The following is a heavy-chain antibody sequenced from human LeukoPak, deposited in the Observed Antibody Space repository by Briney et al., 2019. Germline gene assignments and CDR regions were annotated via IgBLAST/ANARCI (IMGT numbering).Heavy chain of an antibody. J-gene: IGHJ5*02. CDR2: IKQDGSEK. V-gene: IGHV3-7*01. CDR3: ARDLCSSTSCRYNWFDP. CDR1: GFTFSTYS. D-gene: IGHD2-2*01. Sequence: GGSLRFSCAASGFTFSTYSMSWVRQAPGQGLEWVANIKQDGSEKYYVDPVKGRFTISRDNAKTSLYLQMNSLRAEDTAVYYCARDLCSSTSCRYNWFDPWGQGTLVTVSS.